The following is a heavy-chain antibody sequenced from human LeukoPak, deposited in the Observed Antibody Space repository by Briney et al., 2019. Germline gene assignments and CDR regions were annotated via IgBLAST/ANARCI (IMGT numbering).Heavy chain of an antibody. V-gene: IGHV3-53*01. D-gene: IGHD6-13*01. CDR2: LDSDGSP. Sequence: PGGSLRLSCAAFGFTVRSDDMNWVRQAPGKGLEWVSILDSDGSPSYADSVKGRFTISRDNSKNTLDLQMNSLRAEDTAVYYCARAAAGRAYYHYGMDVWGQGTMVTVSS. CDR1: GFTVRSDD. J-gene: IGHJ6*02. CDR3: ARAAAGRAYYHYGMDV.